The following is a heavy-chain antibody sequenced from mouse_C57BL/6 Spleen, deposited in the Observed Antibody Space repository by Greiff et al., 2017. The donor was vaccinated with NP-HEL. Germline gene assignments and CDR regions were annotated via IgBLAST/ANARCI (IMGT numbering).Heavy chain of an antibody. D-gene: IGHD2-3*01. J-gene: IGHJ3*01. CDR2: IYPGDGDT. CDR3: ASDGWFAY. Sequence: VQVVESGPELVKPGASVKISCKASGYAFSSSWMNWVKQRPGKGLEWIGRIYPGDGDTNYNGKFKGKATLTADKSSSTAYMQLSSLTSEDSAVYFCASDGWFAYWGQGTLVTVSA. V-gene: IGHV1-82*01. CDR1: GYAFSSSW.